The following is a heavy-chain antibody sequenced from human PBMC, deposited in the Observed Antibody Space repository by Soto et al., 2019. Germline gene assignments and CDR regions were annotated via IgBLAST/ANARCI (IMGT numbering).Heavy chain of an antibody. CDR2: ISSSGTYI. CDR1: GFTFSSYT. D-gene: IGHD2-8*02. J-gene: IGHJ6*02. CDR3: AREKDIALGAFGYYYYGMDV. V-gene: IGHV3-21*01. Sequence: GSLRLSCAAAGFTFSSYTMNWVRQAPGRGLEWVSSISSSGTYIYYADSLRGRFTISRDNARKSLDLQMNSLRPEDTAVYYCAREKDIALGAFGYYYYGMDVWGQGTPVTVSS.